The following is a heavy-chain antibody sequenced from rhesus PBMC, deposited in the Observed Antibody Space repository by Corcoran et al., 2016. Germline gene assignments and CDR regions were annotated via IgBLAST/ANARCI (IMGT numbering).Heavy chain of an antibody. V-gene: IGHV4-106*01. CDR1: GGSISDDYY. CDR3: ARGGYSGYSFDFDY. Sequence: QVQLQESGPGVVKPSETLSLTCAVSGGSISDDYYWSWIRQPPGKALAWIGYLYGSGGGTNYNPSLKNRVTISIDTSKNQFSLKLSSVTAADTAVYYCARGGYSGYSFDFDYWGQGVLVTVSS. D-gene: IGHD5-42*01. J-gene: IGHJ4*01. CDR2: LYGSGGGT.